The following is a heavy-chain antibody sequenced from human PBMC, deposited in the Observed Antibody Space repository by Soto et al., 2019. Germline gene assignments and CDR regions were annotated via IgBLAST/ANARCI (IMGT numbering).Heavy chain of an antibody. CDR1: GGSISSGDYY. CDR2: IYYSGST. D-gene: IGHD6-6*01. V-gene: IGHV4-30-4*01. CDR3: AGSIAAQRPYYGMDV. Sequence: SETLSLTCTVSGGSISSGDYYWSWIRQPPGKGLEWIGYIYYSGSTYYNPSLKSRVTISVDTSKNQFSLKLSSVTAADTAVYYCAGSIAAQRPYYGMDVWGQGTTVTVSS. J-gene: IGHJ6*02.